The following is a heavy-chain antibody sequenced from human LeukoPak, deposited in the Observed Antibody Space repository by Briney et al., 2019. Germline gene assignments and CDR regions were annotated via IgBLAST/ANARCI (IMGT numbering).Heavy chain of an antibody. Sequence: SVKVSCKASGGTFSSYAISWVRQVPGQGLEWMGGIIPIFGTANYAQKFQGRVTVTADESTSTAYMELSSLRSEDTAVYYCARDLCSSCHDAFDIWGQGTMVTVSS. D-gene: IGHD6-13*01. V-gene: IGHV1-69*01. J-gene: IGHJ3*02. CDR1: GGTFSSYA. CDR3: ARDLCSSCHDAFDI. CDR2: IIPIFGTA.